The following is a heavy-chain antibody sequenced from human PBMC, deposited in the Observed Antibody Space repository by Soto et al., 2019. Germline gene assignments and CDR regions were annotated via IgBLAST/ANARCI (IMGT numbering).Heavy chain of an antibody. J-gene: IGHJ4*02. Sequence: PGGSLRLSCAASGFTFSSYSMNWVRQAPGKGLEWVSYISSSSSTIYYADSVKGRFTISRDNAKNSLYLQMNSLRAEDTAVYYCARGYYDSSGYYWVFDYWGQGTLVTVPS. CDR3: ARGYYDSSGYYWVFDY. CDR1: GFTFSSYS. D-gene: IGHD3-22*01. CDR2: ISSSSSTI. V-gene: IGHV3-48*01.